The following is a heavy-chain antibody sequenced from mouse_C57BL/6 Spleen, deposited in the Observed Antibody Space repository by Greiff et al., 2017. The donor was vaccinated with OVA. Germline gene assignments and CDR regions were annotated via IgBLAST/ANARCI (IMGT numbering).Heavy chain of an antibody. CDR1: GYAFSSSW. CDR2: IYPGDGDT. V-gene: IGHV1-82*01. Sequence: LVESGPELVKPGASVKISCKASGYAFSSSWMNWVKQRPGKGLEWIGRIYPGDGDTNYNGKFKGKATLTADKSSSTAYMQLSSLTSEDSAVYFCARDGSNYYAMDYWGQGTSVTVSS. D-gene: IGHD2-5*01. J-gene: IGHJ4*01. CDR3: ARDGSNYYAMDY.